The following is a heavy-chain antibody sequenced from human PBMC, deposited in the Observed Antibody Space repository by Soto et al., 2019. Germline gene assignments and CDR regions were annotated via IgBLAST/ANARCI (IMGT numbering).Heavy chain of an antibody. D-gene: IGHD3-22*01. CDR3: AKATMTLVVIRLDS. CDR1: GFTFSNYA. CDR2: ISGRGGST. J-gene: IGHJ4*02. V-gene: IGHV3-23*01. Sequence: GGSLKLSCAASGFTFSNYAMNWVRQAPGKGLEWVSTISGRGGSTYYADSVKGRFTISRDNSKNILYLQMNSLRAEDTAVYYCAKATMTLVVIRLDSWGQGTLVTVSS.